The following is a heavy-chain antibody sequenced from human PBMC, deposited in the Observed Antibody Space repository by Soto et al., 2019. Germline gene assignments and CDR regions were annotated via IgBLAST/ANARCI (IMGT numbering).Heavy chain of an antibody. CDR2: IKNDGTDA. V-gene: IGHV3-33*05. D-gene: IGHD3-22*01. J-gene: IGHJ4*02. CDR1: GFTFSTYG. CDR3: ARDAWDSSGYFLDY. Sequence: GGSLRLSCAASGFTFSTYGIHWVRQAPGKGLEWAAVIKNDGTDAWYADSVKGRFTISRDNSKNTVFLQMSSLRDDDTAVYYCARDAWDSSGYFLDYWGQGTLVTVSS.